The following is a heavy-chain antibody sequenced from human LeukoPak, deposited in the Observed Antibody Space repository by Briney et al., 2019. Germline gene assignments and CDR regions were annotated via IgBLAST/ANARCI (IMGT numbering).Heavy chain of an antibody. V-gene: IGHV4-59*01. CDR1: GGSISSYY. CDR3: AREGTDQYYYYYMDV. Sequence: SETLSLTCTVSGGSISSYYWSWIRQSPGKGLEWIGYIYYSGSTNYNPPLKSRVTISVDTSKNQFSLRLSSVTAADTAVYYCAREGTDQYYYYYMDVWGKGTTVTVSS. CDR2: IYYSGST. J-gene: IGHJ6*03. D-gene: IGHD3-10*01.